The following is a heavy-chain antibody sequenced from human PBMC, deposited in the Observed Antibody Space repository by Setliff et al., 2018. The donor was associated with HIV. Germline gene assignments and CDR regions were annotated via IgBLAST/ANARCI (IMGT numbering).Heavy chain of an antibody. CDR1: GYTFTSYG. CDR3: ARDWNYVVDV. J-gene: IGHJ6*04. V-gene: IGHV1-18*01. D-gene: IGHD3-16*01. CDR2: INTNSGHA. Sequence: ASVKVSCKASGYTFTSYGITWVRQAPGQGLEWMGWINTNSGHADYAQKLQDRVTITADTSSTTAYMELSSLRSDDTAVYYCARDWNYVVDVWGKGTTVTVSS.